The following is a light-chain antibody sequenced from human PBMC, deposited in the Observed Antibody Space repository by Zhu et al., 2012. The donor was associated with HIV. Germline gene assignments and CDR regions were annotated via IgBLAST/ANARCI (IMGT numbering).Light chain of an antibody. J-gene: IGKJ4*01. CDR3: QQRSNRPPGLS. CDR2: DAS. CDR1: QSVSSY. Sequence: EIVLTQSPATLSLSPGERATLSCRASQSVSSYLAWYQQKPGQAPRLLIYDASNRATGIPARFSGSGSGTDFTLTISSLEAEDFAVYYCQQRSNRPPGLSFGGGTKVEIK. V-gene: IGKV3-11*01.